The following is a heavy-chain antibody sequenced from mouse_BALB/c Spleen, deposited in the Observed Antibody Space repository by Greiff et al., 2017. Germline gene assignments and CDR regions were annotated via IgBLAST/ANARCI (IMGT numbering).Heavy chain of an antibody. CDR1: GFTFTDYY. J-gene: IGHJ3*01. Sequence: EVMLVESGGGLVQPGGSLRLSCAPSGFTFTDYYMSWVRQPPGKALAWLGFIRNKANGYTTEYSASVKGRFTISRDNSQIILYLQMNTLRAEDSATYYCARGTGAWFAYWGQGTLVTVSA. CDR3: ARGTGAWFAY. CDR2: IRNKANGYTT. V-gene: IGHV7-3*02. D-gene: IGHD1-1*02.